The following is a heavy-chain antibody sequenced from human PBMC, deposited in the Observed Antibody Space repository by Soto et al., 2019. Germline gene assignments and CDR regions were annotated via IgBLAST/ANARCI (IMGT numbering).Heavy chain of an antibody. CDR3: TTDELLDYYYGMDV. J-gene: IGHJ6*02. D-gene: IGHD1-26*01. V-gene: IGHV3-15*01. CDR1: GFTFSNAW. CDR2: IKSKTDGGTT. Sequence: GGSLRLSCAASGFTFSNAWMSWVRQAPGKGLEWVGRIKSKTDGGTTDYAAPVKGRFTISRDDSKNTLYLQMNSLKTEDTAVYYCTTDELLDYYYGMDVWGQGTTVTVSS.